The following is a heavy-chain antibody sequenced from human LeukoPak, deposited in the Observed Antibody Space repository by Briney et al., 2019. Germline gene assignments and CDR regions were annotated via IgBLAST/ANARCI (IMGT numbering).Heavy chain of an antibody. CDR3: ARAPYYGDYVKSNFDY. CDR1: GGTFSSYA. J-gene: IGHJ4*02. D-gene: IGHD4-17*01. V-gene: IGHV1-69*04. Sequence: GASVKVSCKASGGTFSSYAISWVRQAPGQGLEWMGRIIPILGIANYAQKFQGRVTITADKSTSTAYMELSSLRSEDTAVYYCARAPYYGDYVKSNFDYWGQGTLVTVSS. CDR2: IIPILGIA.